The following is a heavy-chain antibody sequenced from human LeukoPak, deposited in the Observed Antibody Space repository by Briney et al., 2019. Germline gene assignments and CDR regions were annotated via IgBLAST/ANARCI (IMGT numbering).Heavy chain of an antibody. V-gene: IGHV1-8*01. CDR2: MKPNSGNT. Sequence: ASVKVSCKASGYSFTNYDINWVRQATGQGLEWMGYMKPNSGNTGYAQKFQGRVTMTRDTSISTAYMELSSLTSEDTAVYYCATELRWKDHWGQGTLVTVSS. J-gene: IGHJ4*02. CDR1: GYSFTNYD. CDR3: ATELRWKDH. D-gene: IGHD4-23*01.